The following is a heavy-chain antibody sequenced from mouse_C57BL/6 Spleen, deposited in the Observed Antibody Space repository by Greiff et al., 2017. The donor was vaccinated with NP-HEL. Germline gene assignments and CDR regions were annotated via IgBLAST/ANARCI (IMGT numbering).Heavy chain of an antibody. J-gene: IGHJ1*03. CDR2: IYPSDSET. CDR3: ARYGNYGGYFDV. Sequence: QVQPQQPGAELVRPGSSVKLSCKASGYTFTSYWMDWVKQRPGQGLEWIGNIYPSDSETHYNQKFKDKATLTVDKSSSTAYMQLSSLTSEDSAVYYCARYGNYGGYFDVWGTGTTVTVSS. D-gene: IGHD2-1*01. CDR1: GYTFTSYW. V-gene: IGHV1-61*01.